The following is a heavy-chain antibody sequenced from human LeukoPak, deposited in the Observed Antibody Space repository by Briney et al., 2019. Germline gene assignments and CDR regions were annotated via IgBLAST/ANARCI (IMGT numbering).Heavy chain of an antibody. Sequence: SETLSLTCTVSGGSISSGGYYWSWIRQHPGKGLEWIGYLDYSGSSNYNPSLKSRVTISLDMSKNQFSLKLSSVTAADTAVYYCARVACGGDCCFDYWGQGTLVTVSS. CDR2: LDYSGSS. J-gene: IGHJ4*02. V-gene: IGHV4-61*08. CDR1: GGSISSGGYY. CDR3: ARVACGGDCCFDY. D-gene: IGHD2-21*02.